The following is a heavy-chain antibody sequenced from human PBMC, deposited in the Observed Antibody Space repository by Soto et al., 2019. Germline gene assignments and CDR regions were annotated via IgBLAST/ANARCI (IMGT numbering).Heavy chain of an antibody. CDR3: TKASSDRHDIDV. CDR2: ITSTGGAK. D-gene: IGHD1-1*01. V-gene: IGHV3-23*01. Sequence: AESLSLACAISGFTFSTFFMRWVRQPPGKGLEWVATITSTGGAKYNPASVKGGFTISRDNSKNTLYLQMSSVTAEDTAPYYCTKASSDRHDIDVWGQGTPVTVSS. J-gene: IGHJ6*02. CDR1: GFTFSTFF.